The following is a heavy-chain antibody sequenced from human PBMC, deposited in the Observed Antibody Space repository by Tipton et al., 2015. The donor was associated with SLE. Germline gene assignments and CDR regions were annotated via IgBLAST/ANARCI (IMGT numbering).Heavy chain of an antibody. D-gene: IGHD1-26*01. Sequence: TLSLTCTVSDYSISSGYYWAWIRQPPGKGPEWIGSIYHSGSTFYDPSLNSRVSISVDTSKNQFSLTLTSVTVADTAIYYCARVYSGSYYKTFDFWGQGTLVTVSS. V-gene: IGHV4-38-2*02. J-gene: IGHJ3*01. CDR2: IYHSGST. CDR3: ARVYSGSYYKTFDF. CDR1: DYSISSGYY.